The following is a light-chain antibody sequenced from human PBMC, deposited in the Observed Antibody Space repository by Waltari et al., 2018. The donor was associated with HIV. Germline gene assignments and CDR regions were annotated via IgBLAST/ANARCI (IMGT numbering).Light chain of an antibody. CDR1: SSNIGGNY. V-gene: IGLV1-47*01. Sequence: QSVLTQPPSASGTPGQRVTIPCSGSSSNIGGNYVYWYQQLPGTAPNLLIYRNNRRPSGVPDRFSGSKSGTSASLAISGLRSEDEADYYCAAWDDSLSGLVFGGGTKLTVL. CDR3: AAWDDSLSGLV. CDR2: RNN. J-gene: IGLJ3*02.